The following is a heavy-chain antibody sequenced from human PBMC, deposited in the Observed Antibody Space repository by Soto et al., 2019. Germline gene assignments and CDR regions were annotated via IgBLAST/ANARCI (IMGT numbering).Heavy chain of an antibody. CDR3: GRSLDSIDY. Sequence: QVQLVQSGAEVKEPGASVKVSCKASGYAFTSYYMHWVRQAPGQGLEWMAIINPSGGSTNYAQKFRGRVTVTRDTSTSTVYMELSSLTSEDTAVYFCGRSLDSIDYWGQGTLVTVSS. J-gene: IGHJ4*02. D-gene: IGHD2-2*03. CDR2: INPSGGST. CDR1: GYAFTSYY. V-gene: IGHV1-46*03.